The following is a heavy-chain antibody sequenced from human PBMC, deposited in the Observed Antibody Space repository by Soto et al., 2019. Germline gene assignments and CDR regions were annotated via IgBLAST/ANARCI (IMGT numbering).Heavy chain of an antibody. Sequence: EESLNTSCRGSWYTFTTLWTTCVRHMPMKGLEWVGKNYAGDSEARYSPAFQGQVTISVDKSLATSYLQWSSLKAADTAMYYCARAKRGSTIFGAVPDNWGQGTLVTVSS. CDR1: WYTFTTLW. J-gene: IGHJ4*02. CDR3: ARAKRGSTIFGAVPDN. CDR2: NYAGDSEA. V-gene: IGHV5-51*01. D-gene: IGHD3-3*01.